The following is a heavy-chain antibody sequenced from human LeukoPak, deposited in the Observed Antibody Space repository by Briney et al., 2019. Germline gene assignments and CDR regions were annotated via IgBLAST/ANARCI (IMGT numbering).Heavy chain of an antibody. V-gene: IGHV3-15*01. CDR1: GFTFSNAW. J-gene: IGHJ4*02. CDR3: AKMPPLPATAGLVGARPTLIFDY. CDR2: IKSKTDGGTT. D-gene: IGHD1-26*01. Sequence: GGSLRLSCAASGFTFSNAWMSWVRQAPGKGLEWVGRIKSKTDGGTTDYAAPVKGRFTISRDDSKNTLYLQMNSLRAEDTAVYYCAKMPPLPATAGLVGARPTLIFDYWGQGTLVTVSS.